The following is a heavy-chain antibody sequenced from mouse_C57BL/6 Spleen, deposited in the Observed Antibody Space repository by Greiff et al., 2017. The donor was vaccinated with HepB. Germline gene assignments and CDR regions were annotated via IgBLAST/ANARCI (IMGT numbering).Heavy chain of an antibody. CDR3: ARREEDYYAMDY. CDR2: ISTGGGST. J-gene: IGHJ4*01. V-gene: IGHV5-12*01. CDR1: GFTFSDYY. Sequence: EVMLVESGGGLVQPGGSLKLSCAASGFTFSDYYMYWVRQTPEKRLEWVAYISTGGGSTYYPDTVKGRFTISRDNAKNTLYLQMSRLKSEDTAMYYCARREEDYYAMDYWGQGTSVTVSS.